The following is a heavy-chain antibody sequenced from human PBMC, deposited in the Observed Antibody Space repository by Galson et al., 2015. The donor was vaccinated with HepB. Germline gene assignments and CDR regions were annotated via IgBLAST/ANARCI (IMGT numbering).Heavy chain of an antibody. CDR1: GFTVSSNY. Sequence: SLRLSCAASGFTVSSNYMSWVRQAPGRGLECVSVIYSGGNTYCADSVRGRFIISRDNSKNTLYLQMNSLRVEDTAVYYCARGYSRSWYSGLGFWGQGTLVTVSS. CDR2: IYSGGNT. J-gene: IGHJ4*02. D-gene: IGHD6-13*01. V-gene: IGHV3-53*01. CDR3: ARGYSRSWYSGLGF.